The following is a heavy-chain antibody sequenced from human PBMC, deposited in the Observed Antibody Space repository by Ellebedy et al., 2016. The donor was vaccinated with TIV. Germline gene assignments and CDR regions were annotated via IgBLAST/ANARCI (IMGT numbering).Heavy chain of an antibody. J-gene: IGHJ5*01. CDR1: GFNFDDYA. CDR2: LNWNSGSV. CDR3: TKDIYIKVGAIPGAFDS. Sequence: SLKISXAASGFNFDDYALHWVRQVPGKGLEWVSGLNWNSGSVGYADSVKGRFAISRDNAKKTLFLQMNSLRTEDTALYYCTKDIYIKVGAIPGAFDSWGQGTLVTVSS. V-gene: IGHV3-9*01. D-gene: IGHD1-26*01.